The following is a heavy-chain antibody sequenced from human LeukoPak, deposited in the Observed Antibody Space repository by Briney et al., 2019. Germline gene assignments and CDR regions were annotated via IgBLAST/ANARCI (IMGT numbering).Heavy chain of an antibody. CDR1: GFTFSSYA. J-gene: IGHJ4*02. V-gene: IGHV3-30*04. Sequence: GGSLRLSCAASGFTFSSYAMHWVRQAPGKGLEWVAVISYDGSNKYYADSVKGRFTISRDNSKNTLYLQMNSLRAEDTAVYYCARDGGWLQFSYFDYWGQGTLVTVSS. CDR2: ISYDGSNK. D-gene: IGHD5-24*01. CDR3: ARDGGWLQFSYFDY.